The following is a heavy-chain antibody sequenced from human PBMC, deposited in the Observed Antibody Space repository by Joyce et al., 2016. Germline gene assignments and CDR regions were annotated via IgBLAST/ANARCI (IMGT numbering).Heavy chain of an antibody. D-gene: IGHD3-9*01. CDR1: GFILRRYD. J-gene: IGHJ4*02. V-gene: IGHV3-23*01. CDR3: AKASLTGYYIGAYYFDY. Sequence: EVQVLESGGGLVQPGGSLRLSCAVSGFILRRYDMSWVRQAPGKGVEWVSAISSSGDSTYYTDSVKGRFTVSRDNSKKILYLQMNTLRAEDTAVYYCAKASLTGYYIGAYYFDYWGQGTLVTVSS. CDR2: ISSSGDST.